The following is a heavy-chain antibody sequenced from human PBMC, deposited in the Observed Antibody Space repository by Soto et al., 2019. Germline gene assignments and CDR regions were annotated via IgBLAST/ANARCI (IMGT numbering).Heavy chain of an antibody. Sequence: QVQLVESGGGVVQPGRSLRLSCAASGFTFSSYGMHWVRQAPGKGLEWVAVIWYDGSNKYYADSVKGRFTISRDNSKNTLYLQMNSLRAEDTAVYYWARAQYCSGGSCWEYYFDYWGQGTLVTVSS. V-gene: IGHV3-33*01. D-gene: IGHD2-15*01. CDR3: ARAQYCSGGSCWEYYFDY. J-gene: IGHJ4*02. CDR2: IWYDGSNK. CDR1: GFTFSSYG.